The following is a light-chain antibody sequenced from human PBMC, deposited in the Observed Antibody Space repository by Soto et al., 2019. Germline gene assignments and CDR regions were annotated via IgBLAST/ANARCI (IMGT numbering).Light chain of an antibody. J-gene: IGKJ2*01. CDR2: GAS. CDR3: HQYGTSPQT. Sequence: VLTQSPGTLSLSPGDRATLSCRTSQGVNSKYLAWYQQKPGKAPRLLIFGASRRASGIPDRFSGGGSGTDFTLTISRLEPEDFAVYYCHQYGTSPQTFGQGTKL. V-gene: IGKV3-20*01. CDR1: QGVNSKY.